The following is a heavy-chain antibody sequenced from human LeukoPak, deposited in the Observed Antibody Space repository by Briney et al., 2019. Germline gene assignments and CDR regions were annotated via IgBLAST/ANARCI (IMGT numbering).Heavy chain of an antibody. CDR3: ARTWRAERYGSGSNYFDY. Sequence: PSGTLSLTCAVYGGSFSGYYWSWIRQPPGKGLEWIGEINHSGSTNYNPSLKSRVTISVDTSKNQFSLKLSSVTAADTAVYYCARTWRAERYGSGSNYFDYWGQGTLVTVSS. V-gene: IGHV4-34*01. D-gene: IGHD3-10*01. J-gene: IGHJ4*02. CDR1: GGSFSGYY. CDR2: INHSGST.